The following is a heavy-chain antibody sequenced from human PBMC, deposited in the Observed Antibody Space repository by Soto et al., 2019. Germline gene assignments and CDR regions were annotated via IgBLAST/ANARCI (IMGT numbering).Heavy chain of an antibody. J-gene: IGHJ4*02. V-gene: IGHV3-43D*04. CDR2: ISWDGSNR. Sequence: SLRLSCAAPGFTSAESAMHWVRHPPGKGLEWVSLISWDGSNRYYADSVQGRFTISRDNSKYSLYLEMNSLRPEDTALYYCAKDISRGPTKNYDFWSGPDYWGQGTLVTVSS. D-gene: IGHD3-3*01. CDR1: GFTSAESA. CDR3: AKDISRGPTKNYDFWSGPDY.